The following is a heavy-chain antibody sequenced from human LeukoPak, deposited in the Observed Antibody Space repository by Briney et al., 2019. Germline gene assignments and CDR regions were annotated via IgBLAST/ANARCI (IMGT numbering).Heavy chain of an antibody. Sequence: SETLSLTCTVSGGSISSSSYYWGWIRQPRGKGLEWIASIYYSGSTHYNPSLKSRVTISVDTSKNQFSLKLSSVTAADTAVYYCARRHYYDSRGYYYVIDPLGQGPLVTVSS. CDR1: GGSISSSSYY. J-gene: IGHJ5*02. D-gene: IGHD3-22*01. CDR3: ARRHYYDSRGYYYVIDP. V-gene: IGHV4-39*01. CDR2: IYYSGST.